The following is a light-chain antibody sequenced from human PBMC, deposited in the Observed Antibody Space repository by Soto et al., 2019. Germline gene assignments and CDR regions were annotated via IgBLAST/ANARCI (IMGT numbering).Light chain of an antibody. V-gene: IGKV3-15*01. CDR3: QQYNTWPLT. Sequence: EIVMTQSPATLSVSPGERATLSCRARQSVSSNLAWYQQKPGQPPRLLIYGASTRATGIPARFSGSGSETDFTLTISRLQSEDFAVYYCQQYNTWPLTFGAGTKVDIK. J-gene: IGKJ4*01. CDR2: GAS. CDR1: QSVSSN.